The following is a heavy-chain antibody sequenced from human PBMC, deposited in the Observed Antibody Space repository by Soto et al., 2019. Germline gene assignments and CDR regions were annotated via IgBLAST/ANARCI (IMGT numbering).Heavy chain of an antibody. Sequence: EVQLLESGGGLVQPGGSLRLSCTASGFTFSRHAMTWVRLAPGKGLEWVSGLSDSGGSIYYADSVKGRFTISSDTSMNTLYLQMNTLRAEDTAIYYCAKVSSSWYAGFFDLWGQGTLVTVSS. CDR3: AKVSSSWYAGFFDL. V-gene: IGHV3-23*01. CDR1: GFTFSRHA. D-gene: IGHD6-13*01. J-gene: IGHJ4*02. CDR2: LSDSGGSI.